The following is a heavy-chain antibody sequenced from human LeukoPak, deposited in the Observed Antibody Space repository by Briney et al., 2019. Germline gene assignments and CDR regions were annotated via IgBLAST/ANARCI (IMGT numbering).Heavy chain of an antibody. V-gene: IGHV4-4*07. CDR3: AREYYCSSASCYSDY. Sequence: PSETLSLTCTVSGGSISSYYWSWIRQPAGKGLEWIGRIYTSGSTNYNPSLKSRVTMSVDTSKNQFSLKLSSVTAADTAVYYCAREYYCSSASCYSDYWGQGTLVTVPS. D-gene: IGHD2-2*02. CDR2: IYTSGST. J-gene: IGHJ4*02. CDR1: GGSISSYY.